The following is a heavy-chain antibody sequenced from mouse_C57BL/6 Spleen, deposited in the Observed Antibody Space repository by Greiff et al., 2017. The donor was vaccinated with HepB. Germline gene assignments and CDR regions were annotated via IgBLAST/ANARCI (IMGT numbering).Heavy chain of an antibody. Sequence: VQLQESGAELVRPGSSVKLSCKASGYTFTSYWMDWVKQRPGQGLEWIGNIYPSDSETHYNQKFKDKATLTVDKSSSTAYMQLSSLTSEDSAVYYCARGNYGSSPHYWGQGTTLTVSS. V-gene: IGHV1-61*01. CDR3: ARGNYGSSPHY. D-gene: IGHD1-1*01. J-gene: IGHJ2*01. CDR2: IYPSDSET. CDR1: GYTFTSYW.